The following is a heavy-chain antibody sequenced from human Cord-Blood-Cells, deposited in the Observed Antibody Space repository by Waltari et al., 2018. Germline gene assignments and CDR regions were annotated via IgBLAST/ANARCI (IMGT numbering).Heavy chain of an antibody. V-gene: IGHV3-30*18. Sequence: QVQLVESGGGVVQPGRSLRLSCAASGFTFSSYGMHWVRQAPGKGLEWVAVISYDGSNKYYADSVKGRFTISRDNSKNTLYLQMNSLRAEDTAVYYCAKDPLDGDPPTGAFDIWGQGTMVTVSS. D-gene: IGHD4-17*01. J-gene: IGHJ3*02. CDR1: GFTFSSYG. CDR3: AKDPLDGDPPTGAFDI. CDR2: ISYDGSNK.